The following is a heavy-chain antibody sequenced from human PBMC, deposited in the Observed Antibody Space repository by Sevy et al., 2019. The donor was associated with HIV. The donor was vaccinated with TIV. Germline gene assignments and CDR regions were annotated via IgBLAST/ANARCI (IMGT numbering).Heavy chain of an antibody. J-gene: IGHJ4*02. D-gene: IGHD3-10*01. V-gene: IGHV3-64D*06. Sequence: GGSLRLSCSASGFTFSSYAMHWVRQAPGKGLEYVSAISSNGGSTYYADSVKGRFTISRDNSKNTLYLQMSSLRAEDTAVYYCVKGPAVVRGVVSDYWGQGTLVTVS. CDR2: ISSNGGST. CDR3: VKGPAVVRGVVSDY. CDR1: GFTFSSYA.